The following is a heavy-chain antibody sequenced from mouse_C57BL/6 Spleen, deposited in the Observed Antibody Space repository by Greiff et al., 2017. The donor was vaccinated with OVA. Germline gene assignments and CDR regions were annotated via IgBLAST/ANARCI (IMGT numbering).Heavy chain of an antibody. Sequence: VQLQQSGPELVKPGASVKMSCKASGYTFTDYYMHWVKQKPGKGLEWIGEIYPGSGNTYYNEKFKGKATLTADTSSSTAYMQLSSLTSEDSAVYFCAKFAYWGQGTLVTVSA. CDR2: YPGSGNTY. V-gene: IGHV1-83*01. CDR3: KFAY. CDR1: YTFTDYYM. J-gene: IGHJ3*01.